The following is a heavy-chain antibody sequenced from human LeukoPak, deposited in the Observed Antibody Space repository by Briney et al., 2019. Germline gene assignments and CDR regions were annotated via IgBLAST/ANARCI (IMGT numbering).Heavy chain of an antibody. V-gene: IGHV3-21*01. Sequence: GGSLRLSCAASGFTFSSYSMNWVRQAPGKGLEWVSSISSSSSYIYYADSVKGRFTISRDNAKNSLYLQMNSLRAEDTAVYYCARDQGEEWLSTYYFDYWGQGTLVTVSS. D-gene: IGHD5-12*01. CDR3: ARDQGEEWLSTYYFDY. CDR2: ISSSSSYI. CDR1: GFTFSSYS. J-gene: IGHJ4*02.